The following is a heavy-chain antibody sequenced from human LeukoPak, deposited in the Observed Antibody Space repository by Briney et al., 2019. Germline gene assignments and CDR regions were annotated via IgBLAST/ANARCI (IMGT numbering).Heavy chain of an antibody. J-gene: IGHJ3*02. Sequence: SETLSLTCAVYGGSFSGYYWSWIRQPPGKGLEWIGEINHSGSTNYNPSLKSRVTISVDTSKNQFSLKLSSVTAADTAVYYCARALIVGAFDTWGQGTMVTVSS. CDR1: GGSFSGYY. D-gene: IGHD1-26*01. V-gene: IGHV4-34*01. CDR3: ARALIVGAFDT. CDR2: INHSGST.